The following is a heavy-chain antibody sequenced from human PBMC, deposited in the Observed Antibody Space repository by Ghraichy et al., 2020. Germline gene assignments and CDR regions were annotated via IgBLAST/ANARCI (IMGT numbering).Heavy chain of an antibody. D-gene: IGHD4-23*01. CDR1: GFTFSSYA. CDR3: ARDVGFDNSAGGLDV. Sequence: GGSLRLSCAASGFTFSSYAMNWVRQAPGKGLEWVSSISTRSTYKNYAASVKGRCTVSRDNAKNSLFLQMDSLRADDTAVYYCARDVGFDNSAGGLDVWGHGTWVIVSS. V-gene: IGHV3-21*01. CDR2: ISTRSTYK. J-gene: IGHJ6*02.